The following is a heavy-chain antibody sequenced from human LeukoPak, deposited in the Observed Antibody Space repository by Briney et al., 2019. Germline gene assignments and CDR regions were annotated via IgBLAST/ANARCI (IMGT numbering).Heavy chain of an antibody. D-gene: IGHD2/OR15-2a*01. V-gene: IGHV3-48*03. Sequence: PGGSLGLSCAASGFTFSFYEMNWVRQAPGKGLEWVSYISSSGSTTYYADSVKGRFTISRDNAKNSLYLQMNSLRAEDTAVYYCARGTTYFDYWGQGTLVTVSS. CDR2: ISSSGSTT. CDR3: ARGTTYFDY. J-gene: IGHJ4*02. CDR1: GFTFSFYE.